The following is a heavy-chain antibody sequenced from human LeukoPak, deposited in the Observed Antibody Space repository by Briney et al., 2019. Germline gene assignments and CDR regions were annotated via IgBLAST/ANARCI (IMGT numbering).Heavy chain of an antibody. V-gene: IGHV3-48*01. Sequence: GGSLRLSCAASGFTFSSYSMNWVRQAPGKGLEWVSYISSSSSTIYNADSVKGRFTISRDNSKNTLYLQMNSLRAEDTAVYYCAKDKNTWIQLWTFDYWGQGTLVTVSS. D-gene: IGHD5-18*01. CDR2: ISSSSSTI. CDR1: GFTFSSYS. J-gene: IGHJ4*02. CDR3: AKDKNTWIQLWTFDY.